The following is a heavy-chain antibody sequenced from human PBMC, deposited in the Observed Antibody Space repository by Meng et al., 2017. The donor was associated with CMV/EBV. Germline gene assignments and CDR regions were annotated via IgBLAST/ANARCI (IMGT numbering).Heavy chain of an antibody. J-gene: IGHJ4*02. CDR1: ISCSSYY. V-gene: IGHV4-39*07. D-gene: IGHD3-22*01. Sequence: ISCSSYYWGWIRQPPGQGLEWIGSIYYSGSTYYNPSLKSRVTISVDTSKNQFSLKLSSVTAADTAVYYCARDTWWEPVTMKPRVDYWGQGTLVTVSS. CDR2: IYYSGST. CDR3: ARDTWWEPVTMKPRVDY.